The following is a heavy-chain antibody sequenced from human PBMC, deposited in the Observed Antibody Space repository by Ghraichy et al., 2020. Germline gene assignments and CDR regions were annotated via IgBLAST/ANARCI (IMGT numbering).Heavy chain of an antibody. CDR2: IYYSGST. V-gene: IGHV4-31*03. Sequence: SETLSLTCTVSGGSISSGGYYWSWIRQHPGKGLEWIGYIYYSGSTYYNPSLKSRVTISVDTSKNQFSLKLSSVTAADTAVYYCARAEYYDILTGYYPWYFDLWGRGTLVTVSS. J-gene: IGHJ2*01. CDR3: ARAEYYDILTGYYPWYFDL. CDR1: GGSISSGGYY. D-gene: IGHD3-9*01.